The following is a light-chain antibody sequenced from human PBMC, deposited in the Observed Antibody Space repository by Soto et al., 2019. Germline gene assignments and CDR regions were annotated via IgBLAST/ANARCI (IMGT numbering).Light chain of an antibody. CDR3: QQYDNLPT. Sequence: DIQMTQSPSSLSASVGDRVTITCRASQSISSYLNWYQQKPGKAPKLLIYDASNLETGVPSRFSGSGSGTDFTFTISSLQPEDIATYYCQQYDNLPTFGQGTRLEIK. CDR2: DAS. V-gene: IGKV1-33*01. CDR1: QSISSY. J-gene: IGKJ5*01.